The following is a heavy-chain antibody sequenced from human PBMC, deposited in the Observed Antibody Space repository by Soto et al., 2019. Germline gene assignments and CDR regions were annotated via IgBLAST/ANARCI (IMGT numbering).Heavy chain of an antibody. D-gene: IGHD6-13*01. CDR1: GFTFSSYA. CDR2: ISGSGGST. V-gene: IGHV3-23*01. CDR3: ARNPGAGRSSSWLIDY. J-gene: IGHJ4*02. Sequence: GGSLRLSCAASGFTFSSYAMSWVRQAPGKGLEWVSAISGSGGSTYYADSVKGRFTISRDNSKNTLYLQMNSLRAEDTAVYYCARNPGAGRSSSWLIDYWGQGTLVTVSS.